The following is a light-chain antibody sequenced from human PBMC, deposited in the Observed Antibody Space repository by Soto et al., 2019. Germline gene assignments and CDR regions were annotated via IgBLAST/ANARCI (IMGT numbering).Light chain of an antibody. V-gene: IGKV3-11*01. CDR1: QSVSSY. J-gene: IGKJ1*01. CDR3: QQRSTWPVT. Sequence: EIVLTQSPGTLSLSPGERATLSCRASQSVSSYLAWYQQKPGQAPRLLIYDASTRATGISARFSGSVSGTDFTLTISSLEPEDFVVYYCQQRSTWPVTFGQGTKVEVK. CDR2: DAS.